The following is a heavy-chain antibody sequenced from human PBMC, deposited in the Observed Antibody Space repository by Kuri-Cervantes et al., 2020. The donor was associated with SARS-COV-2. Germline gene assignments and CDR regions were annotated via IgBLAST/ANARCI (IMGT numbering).Heavy chain of an antibody. J-gene: IGHJ5*02. Sequence: SETLSLTCAVYGGSFSGYYCSWIRQPPGKGLEWSGEINHSGSTNYNPSLKSGVTISVDTSKNQFSLKLSSVTAADTAVYYCARAGVLWFGAQGSTYNWFDPWGQGTLVTVSS. CDR2: INHSGST. CDR3: ARAGVLWFGAQGSTYNWFDP. D-gene: IGHD3-10*01. V-gene: IGHV4-34*01. CDR1: GGSFSGYY.